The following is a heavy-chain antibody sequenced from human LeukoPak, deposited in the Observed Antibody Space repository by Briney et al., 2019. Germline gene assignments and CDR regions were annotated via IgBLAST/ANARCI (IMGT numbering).Heavy chain of an antibody. J-gene: IGHJ5*02. CDR1: GFTFSSYA. V-gene: IGHV3-23*01. D-gene: IGHD6-13*01. CDR3: AKGPGIAAAGPKYDP. Sequence: GGSLGLSCAASGFTFSSYAMSWVRQAPGKGLEWVSAISGSGGSTYYADSVKGRFTISRDNSKNTLYLQMNSLRAEDTAVYYCAKGPGIAAAGPKYDPWGQGTLVTVSS. CDR2: ISGSGGST.